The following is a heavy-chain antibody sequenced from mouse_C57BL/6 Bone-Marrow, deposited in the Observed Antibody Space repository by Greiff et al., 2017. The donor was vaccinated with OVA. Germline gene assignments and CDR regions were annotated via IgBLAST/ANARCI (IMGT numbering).Heavy chain of an antibody. D-gene: IGHD1-1*01. J-gene: IGHJ1*03. CDR3: AFYDGSSYRYFDV. Sequence: EVQLVESGPELVKPGASVKISCKASGYSFTDYNMNWVKQSNGKSLEWIGVINPNYGTTSYNQKFKGKATLTVDQSSSTAYMQLNSLTSEDAAVYDCAFYDGSSYRYFDVGGTGTTVTVSS. CDR2: INPNYGTT. CDR1: GYSFTDYN. V-gene: IGHV1-39*01.